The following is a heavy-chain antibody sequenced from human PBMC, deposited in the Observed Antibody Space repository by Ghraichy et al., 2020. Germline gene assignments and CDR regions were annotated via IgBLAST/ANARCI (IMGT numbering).Heavy chain of an antibody. Sequence: GGSLRLSCAASGFSFSTYGMHWVRQAPGKGLEWVSLIRYDGSKKYYADSVKGRFTISRDNSKNTLYLEMNSLRDEDTAVYYCAKVMGGQVTWGQGILVTVSS. V-gene: IGHV3-30*02. CDR1: GFSFSTYG. CDR2: IRYDGSKK. J-gene: IGHJ5*02. D-gene: IGHD2-8*01. CDR3: AKVMGGQVT.